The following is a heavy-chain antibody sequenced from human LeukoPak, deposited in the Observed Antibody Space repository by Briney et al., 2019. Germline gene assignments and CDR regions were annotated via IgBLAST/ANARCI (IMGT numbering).Heavy chain of an antibody. CDR2: FDPEDGET. CDR1: GYTLTELS. CDR3: AISRNDCSSTSCRGPLDY. V-gene: IGHV1-24*01. J-gene: IGHJ4*02. D-gene: IGHD2-2*01. Sequence: ASVKVSCKVSGYTLTELSMHWVRQAPGKGLEWMGGFDPEDGETIYAQKFQGRVTMTEDTSTDTAYMELSSLRSEDTAVYYCAISRNDCSSTSCRGPLDYWGQGTLVTVSS.